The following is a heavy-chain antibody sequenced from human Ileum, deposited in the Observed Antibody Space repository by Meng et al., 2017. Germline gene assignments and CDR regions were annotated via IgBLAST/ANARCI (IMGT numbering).Heavy chain of an antibody. CDR1: GYTLSSDG. Sequence: VQLVQSGAAVKKPGASVTVSCDASGYTLSSDGFAWVRQAPEQGLEWMGWINVYNGITNYAQKFQGRVTMTTDTSTRTGYMELTSLTSDDTAIYYCATRGNPYLNCWGQGTLVTVSS. CDR3: ATRGNPYLNC. J-gene: IGHJ4*02. V-gene: IGHV1-18*01. CDR2: INVYNGIT.